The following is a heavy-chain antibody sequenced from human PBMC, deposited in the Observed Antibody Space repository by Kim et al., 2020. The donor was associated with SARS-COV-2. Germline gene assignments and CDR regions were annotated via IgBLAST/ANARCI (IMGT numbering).Heavy chain of an antibody. CDR1: GYSFTSHG. CDR3: VREFGWYYFDY. D-gene: IGHD6-19*01. CDR2: ISGYNGDT. V-gene: IGHV1-18*04. Sequence: ASVKVSCKASGYSFTSHGFSWVRQAPGQGLEWMGWISGYNGDTRYAQNLQARFTMTTDTSTSTAYMELRSLRSDDTAVYYCVREFGWYYFDYWGQGTLVTVSS. J-gene: IGHJ4*02.